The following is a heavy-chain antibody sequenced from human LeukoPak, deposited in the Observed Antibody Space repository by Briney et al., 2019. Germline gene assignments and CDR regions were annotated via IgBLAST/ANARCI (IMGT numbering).Heavy chain of an antibody. D-gene: IGHD6-19*01. V-gene: IGHV1-2*02. Sequence: ASVKVSCTTSGYTFTVYYMHWVRQAPGQGLEWMGWINPNSGGTNYAQKFQGRVTMTRDTSISTAYMELTRLRSDDTAGYYCARYSSGWYFDLWGRGTLVTVSS. CDR1: GYTFTVYY. CDR2: INPNSGGT. CDR3: ARYSSGWYFDL. J-gene: IGHJ2*01.